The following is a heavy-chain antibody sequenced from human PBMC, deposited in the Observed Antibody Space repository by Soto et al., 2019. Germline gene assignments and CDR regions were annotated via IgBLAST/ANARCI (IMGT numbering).Heavy chain of an antibody. Sequence: SETLSLTCTVSGDSITSYHWSWIRQSPEKGLEWIGYIFNSGSTAYNTYLKSRVTISADRSKNQFSLKLSSVTAADTAVYYCARGFGSYGSPYFDYWGQGTLVIVSS. CDR1: GDSITSYH. D-gene: IGHD5-18*01. CDR3: ARGFGSYGSPYFDY. V-gene: IGHV4-59*01. CDR2: IFNSGST. J-gene: IGHJ4*02.